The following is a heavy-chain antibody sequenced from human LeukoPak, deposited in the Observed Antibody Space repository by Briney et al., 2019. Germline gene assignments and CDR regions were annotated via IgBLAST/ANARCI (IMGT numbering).Heavy chain of an antibody. D-gene: IGHD1-26*01. CDR1: GIRFSSYS. Sequence: GGSLRLSCAASGIRFSSYSMHWVRQAPGKGLEWVAVISYDGSNKYYADSVKGRFTISRDNSKNTLILQMNSMRPEDTAIYYCAKNDGNYCDPWGQGTLVTVSS. CDR2: ISYDGSNK. J-gene: IGHJ5*02. V-gene: IGHV3-30*19. CDR3: AKNDGNYCDP.